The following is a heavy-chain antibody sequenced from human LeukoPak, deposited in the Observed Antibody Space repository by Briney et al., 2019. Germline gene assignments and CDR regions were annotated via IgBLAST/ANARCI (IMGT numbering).Heavy chain of an antibody. J-gene: IGHJ4*02. V-gene: IGHV4-34*01. D-gene: IGHD6-6*01. CDR2: INHSGST. CDR1: GGSFSGYY. CDR3: ARGFSSLGYFDY. Sequence: SETLSLTCAVYGGSFSGYYWSWIRQPPGKGLEWIGEINHSGSTNYNPSLKSRVTISVDTSKNQFSLKLSSVTAADTAVYYCARGFSSLGYFDYWGQGTLVTVSS.